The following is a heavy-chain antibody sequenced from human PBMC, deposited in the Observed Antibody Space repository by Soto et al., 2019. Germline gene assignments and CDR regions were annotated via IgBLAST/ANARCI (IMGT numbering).Heavy chain of an antibody. D-gene: IGHD3-22*01. CDR3: ARSLFMVAPDSEPFDY. CDR1: GFPFSSYS. Sequence: GGSLRLSCAASGFPFSSYSMSWVRQPPEGGLEWVAAISGGGNDRYYADFVQGRVTFSRDNSKNILYLHMNGLRADDTAMYFCARSLFMVAPDSEPFDYWGQGTLVTVSS. J-gene: IGHJ4*02. V-gene: IGHV3-23*01. CDR2: ISGGGNDR.